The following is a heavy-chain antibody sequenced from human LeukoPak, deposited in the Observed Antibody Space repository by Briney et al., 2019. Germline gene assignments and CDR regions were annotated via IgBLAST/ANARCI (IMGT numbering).Heavy chain of an antibody. CDR1: GFMFSAYG. V-gene: IGHV3-30*18. CDR2: ISSDGSSK. J-gene: IGHJ4*02. D-gene: IGHD2-15*01. Sequence: GGSLRLSCAASGFMFSAYGMHWVRQAPGKGLEWVAVISSDGSSKNYADSVKGRISMSRDNSNNTLYLQMNSLRIEDTAVYYCAKDGDCGGGGCFPNNFNYWGQGTLVTVSS. CDR3: AKDGDCGGGGCFPNNFNY.